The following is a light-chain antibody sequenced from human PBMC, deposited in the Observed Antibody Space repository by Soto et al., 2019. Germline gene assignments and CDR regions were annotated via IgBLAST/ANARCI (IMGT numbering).Light chain of an antibody. CDR3: QVWDSSSDHWV. CDR2: YDS. V-gene: IGLV3-21*04. J-gene: IGLJ3*02. Sequence: SYELTQPPSVSVAPGKAARITCGGNNIGSKSVHWYQQKPGQAPVLVIYYDSDRPSGIPERFSGSNSGNTATLTISRVEAGDEADYYCQVWDSSSDHWVFGGGTNSPS. CDR1: NIGSKS.